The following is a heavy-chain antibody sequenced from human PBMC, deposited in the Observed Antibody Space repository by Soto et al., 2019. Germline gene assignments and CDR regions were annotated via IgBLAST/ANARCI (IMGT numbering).Heavy chain of an antibody. Sequence: GGSLRLSCAASGFTFSSYAMHWVRQAPGKGLEWVAVISYDGSNKYYADSVKGRFTISRDNSKNTLYLQMNSLRAEDTAVYYCAREEDDILTGVPYYFDYWGQRTLVTVSS. CDR2: ISYDGSNK. CDR1: GFTFSSYA. D-gene: IGHD3-9*01. V-gene: IGHV3-30-3*01. CDR3: AREEDDILTGVPYYFDY. J-gene: IGHJ4*02.